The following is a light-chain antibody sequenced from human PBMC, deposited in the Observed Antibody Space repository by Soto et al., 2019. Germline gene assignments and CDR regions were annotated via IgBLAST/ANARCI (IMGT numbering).Light chain of an antibody. V-gene: IGKV3-20*01. CDR1: QSISSNY. CDR2: GAS. Sequence: EIVLTQSPGTLSMSPGEKPTLSCRASQSISSNYLAWYQQKPGQAPRLLIYGASSRATGIPDRFSGSGSGTDFTLTISRLEAEDFAVYYCQQYGSSPRTFGQGTKVEFK. J-gene: IGKJ1*01. CDR3: QQYGSSPRT.